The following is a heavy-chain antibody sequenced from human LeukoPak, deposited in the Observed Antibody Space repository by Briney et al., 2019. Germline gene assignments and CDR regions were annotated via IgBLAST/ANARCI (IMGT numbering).Heavy chain of an antibody. CDR1: GGSISSSSYY. CDR3: AKERQGSGSYYIDY. CDR2: IYYSGST. V-gene: IGHV4-39*07. Sequence: SETLSLTCTVSGGSISSSSYYWGWIRQPPGKGLEWIGSIYYSGSTYYNPSLKSRVTISVDTSKNQFSLKLSSVTAADTAVYYCAKERQGSGSYYIDYWGQGTLVTVSS. J-gene: IGHJ4*02. D-gene: IGHD3-10*01.